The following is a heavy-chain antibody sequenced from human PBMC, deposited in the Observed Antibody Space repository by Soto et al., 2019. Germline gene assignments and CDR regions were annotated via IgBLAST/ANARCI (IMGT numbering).Heavy chain of an antibody. D-gene: IGHD6-13*01. J-gene: IGHJ4*02. V-gene: IGHV1-8*02. CDR1: GGSFSSYA. CDR2: MNPNSGNT. CDR3: AREHSSSWRFDY. Sequence: GASVKVSCTASGGSFSSYAISWVRQAPGQGLEWMGWMNPNSGNTGYAQKFQGRVTMTRNTSISTAYMELSSLRSEDTAVYYCAREHSSSWRFDYWGQGTLVTVSS.